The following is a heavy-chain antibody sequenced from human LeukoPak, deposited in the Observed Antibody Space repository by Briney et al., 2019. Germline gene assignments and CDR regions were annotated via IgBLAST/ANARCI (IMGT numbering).Heavy chain of an antibody. CDR2: IWYDGSNK. V-gene: IGHV3-33*08. D-gene: IGHD6-19*01. J-gene: IGHJ3*02. Sequence: GGSLRLSCAASGFTFSDYYMSWIRQAPGKGLEWVAVIWYDGSNKYYADSVKGRFTISRDNSKNTPYLQMNSLRAEDTAVYYCARTSGWFGTDAFDIWGQGTMVTVSS. CDR3: ARTSGWFGTDAFDI. CDR1: GFTFSDYY.